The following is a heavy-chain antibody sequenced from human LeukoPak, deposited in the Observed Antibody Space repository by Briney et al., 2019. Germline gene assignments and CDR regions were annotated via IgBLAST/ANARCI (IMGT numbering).Heavy chain of an antibody. CDR3: ASPITMVRGVIITSDAFDI. CDR2: INPNSGGT. J-gene: IGHJ3*02. D-gene: IGHD3-10*01. V-gene: IGHV1-2*02. Sequence: ASVKVSCKASGYTFTGYYMHWVRQAPGQGLEWMGWINPNSGGTNYAQKFQGRVTMTRDTSISTAYMGLSRLRSDDTAVYYCASPITMVRGVIITSDAFDIWGQGTMVTVSS. CDR1: GYTFTGYY.